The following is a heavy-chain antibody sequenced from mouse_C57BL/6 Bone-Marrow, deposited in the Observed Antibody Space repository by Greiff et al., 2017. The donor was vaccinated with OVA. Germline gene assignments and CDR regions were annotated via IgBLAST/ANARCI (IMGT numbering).Heavy chain of an antibody. V-gene: IGHV1-59*01. CDR3: ARENYSNPFDY. Sequence: VQLQQPGAELVRPGTSVKLSCKASGYTFTSYWMHWVKQRPGQGLEWIGVIDPSDSYTNYNQKFKGKATLTVETSSSTAYMQLSSLTSEDSAVYYCARENYSNPFDYWGQGTTLTVSS. J-gene: IGHJ2*01. CDR1: GYTFTSYW. D-gene: IGHD2-5*01. CDR2: IDPSDSYT.